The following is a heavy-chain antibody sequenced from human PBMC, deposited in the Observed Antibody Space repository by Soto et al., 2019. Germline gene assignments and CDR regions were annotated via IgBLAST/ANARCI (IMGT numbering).Heavy chain of an antibody. CDR3: ARGGGYRLGSQTYYYYGMDV. CDR1: GFTVSSNY. Sequence: PGSSLRLSCAASGFTVSSNYMSWVLQAPGKGLEWVSVIYSGGSTYYADSVKGRFTISRDNSKNTLYLQMNSLRAEDTAVYYCARGGGYRLGSQTYYYYGMDVWGQGTTVTVSS. V-gene: IGHV3-53*01. CDR2: IYSGGST. D-gene: IGHD5-18*01. J-gene: IGHJ6*02.